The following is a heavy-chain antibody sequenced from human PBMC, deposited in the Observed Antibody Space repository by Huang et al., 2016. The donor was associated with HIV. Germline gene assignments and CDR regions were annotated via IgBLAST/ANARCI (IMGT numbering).Heavy chain of an antibody. V-gene: IGHV4-34*01. J-gene: IGHJ4*02. CDR3: ASLFFDY. CDR2: INHSGST. Sequence: QVQLQQWGAGVLKLSETLSLTCAVYGGSFSGYYWSWIRQSPGKGLEWIGEINHSGSTNYDPSLKSRVTMSVDTSKNQFSLTVGSVTAADTAVYYCASLFFDYWGQGILVTVSS. CDR1: GGSFSGYY.